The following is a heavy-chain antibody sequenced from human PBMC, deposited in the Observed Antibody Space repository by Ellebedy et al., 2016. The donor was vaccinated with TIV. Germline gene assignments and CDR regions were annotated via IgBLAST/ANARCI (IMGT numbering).Heavy chain of an antibody. D-gene: IGHD3-22*01. CDR1: GYTFTSYG. CDR3: ARTGRYYYDSSGYSDY. Sequence: ASVKVSCXASGYTFTSYGISWVRQAPGQGLEWMGWISAYNGNTNYAQKLQGRVTMTTDTSTSTAYMELRSLRSDDTAVYYCARTGRYYYDSSGYSDYWGQGTLVTVSS. J-gene: IGHJ4*02. CDR2: ISAYNGNT. V-gene: IGHV1-18*01.